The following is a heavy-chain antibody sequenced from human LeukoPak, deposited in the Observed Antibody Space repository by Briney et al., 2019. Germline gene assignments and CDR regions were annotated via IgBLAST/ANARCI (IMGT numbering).Heavy chain of an antibody. CDR3: ARGRWGSGSYGH. CDR1: GGSFSGYY. V-gene: IGHV4-34*01. J-gene: IGHJ4*02. D-gene: IGHD3-10*01. Sequence: SETLSLTCAVYGGSFSGYYWSWIRQPPGKGLEWIGEINHSGSTNYNPSLKSRVTISVDTSKNQFSLKLSSVTAADTAVYYCARGRWGSGSYGHWGQGTLVTVSS. CDR2: INHSGST.